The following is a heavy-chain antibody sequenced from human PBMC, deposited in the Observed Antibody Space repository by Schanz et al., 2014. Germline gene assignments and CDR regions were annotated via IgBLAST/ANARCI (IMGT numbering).Heavy chain of an antibody. Sequence: QVQLVESGGGVVQPGRSLRLSCAASGFTFSSYGMHWVRQAPGKGLEWVAVIWYDGSNKYYADSVKGRFTISRDNSKNTLYLQRNSLRAEDTAAYYCAKEKGDCSSTSCSYYFDYWGQGTLVTVSS. V-gene: IGHV3-33*06. CDR1: GFTFSSYG. J-gene: IGHJ4*02. D-gene: IGHD2-2*01. CDR3: AKEKGDCSSTSCSYYFDY. CDR2: IWYDGSNK.